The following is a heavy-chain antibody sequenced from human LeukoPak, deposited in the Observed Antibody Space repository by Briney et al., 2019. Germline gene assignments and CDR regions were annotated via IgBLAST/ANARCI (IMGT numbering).Heavy chain of an antibody. CDR3: ARESPHYYYGMDV. CDR2: ISYDGSNK. Sequence: GGSLRLSCAASGFTFSSYAMSWVRQPPGKGLEWVAVISYDGSNKYYADSVKGRFTISRDNSKNTLYLQMNSLRAEDTAVYYCARESPHYYYGMDVWGQGTTVTVSS. V-gene: IGHV3-30-3*01. CDR1: GFTFSSYA. J-gene: IGHJ6*02.